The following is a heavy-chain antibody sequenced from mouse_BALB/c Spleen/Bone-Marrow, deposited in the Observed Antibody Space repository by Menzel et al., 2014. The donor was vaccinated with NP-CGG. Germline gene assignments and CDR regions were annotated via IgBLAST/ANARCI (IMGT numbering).Heavy chain of an antibody. Sequence: EVQLQQSGPGLVKPSQSLSLTCTVTGYPITSDYAWNWIRQFPGNKLEWMGYISYSGSTSYNPSLKSRISITRDTSKNQFFLQLNSVTTEDTATYYCARSEGDYDSAMDYWGQGTSVTVSS. CDR3: ARSEGDYDSAMDY. CDR1: GYPITSDYA. J-gene: IGHJ4*01. D-gene: IGHD2-4*01. V-gene: IGHV3-2*02. CDR2: ISYSGST.